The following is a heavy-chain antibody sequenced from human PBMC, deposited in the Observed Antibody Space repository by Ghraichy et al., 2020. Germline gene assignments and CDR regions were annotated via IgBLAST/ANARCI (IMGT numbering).Heavy chain of an antibody. CDR1: GYTFTSYA. J-gene: IGHJ5*02. V-gene: IGHV1-3*01. Sequence: ASVKVSCRASGYTFTSYAIHWVRQAPGQGLEWMGWINAGNGNTKYSQNFQGRVTITRDTSANTAHMELSSLRSEDTAVYYCAREKGISGTLESFNWFDPWGQGTLVTVSS. D-gene: IGHD1-20*01. CDR2: INAGNGNT. CDR3: AREKGISGTLESFNWFDP.